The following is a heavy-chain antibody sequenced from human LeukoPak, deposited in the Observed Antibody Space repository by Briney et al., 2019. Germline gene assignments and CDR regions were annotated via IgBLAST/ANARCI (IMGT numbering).Heavy chain of an antibody. Sequence: SEALSLTCTVSGVSINDYFWNWIRQTPGKGLEWIGYTHHRGNTNYNSSLKSRVTISLDTSKNQFSLKLSSVTAADTAVYYCARDTLSAVDYWGQGTLVTVSS. J-gene: IGHJ4*02. CDR2: THHRGNT. V-gene: IGHV4-59*01. CDR1: GVSINDYF. CDR3: ARDTLSAVDY.